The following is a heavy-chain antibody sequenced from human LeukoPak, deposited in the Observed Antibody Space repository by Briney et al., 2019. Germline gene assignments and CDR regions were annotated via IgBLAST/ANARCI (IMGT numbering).Heavy chain of an antibody. J-gene: IGHJ4*02. Sequence: SETLSLTSTVAGGSISDFYWSWIRQPDGKGLEWIGRIYSGGSTNYNPSLKSRVTMSGDTSKKQFSLNLGSVTAADTAVYYCARDFDFWGQGTLVTVSS. CDR2: IYSGGST. CDR3: ARDFDF. V-gene: IGHV4-4*07. CDR1: GGSISDFY.